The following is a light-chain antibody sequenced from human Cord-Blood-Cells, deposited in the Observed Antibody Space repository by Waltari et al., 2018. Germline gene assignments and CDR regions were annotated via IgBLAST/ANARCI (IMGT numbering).Light chain of an antibody. J-gene: IGKJ1*01. CDR1: PGVSGN. Sequence: EIVNTQSPATLSVSPGERATLSCRASPGVSGNLAWYPQKPGQAPRLLIYGASTRPTVIPARFSGSGARTEFTLTISSLQSEDFAVYYCQQYNNWPPWTFGQGTKVEIK. V-gene: IGKV3-15*01. CDR3: QQYNNWPPWT. CDR2: GAS.